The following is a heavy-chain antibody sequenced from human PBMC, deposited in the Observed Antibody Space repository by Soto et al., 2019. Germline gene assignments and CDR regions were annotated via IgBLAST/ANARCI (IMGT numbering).Heavy chain of an antibody. CDR1: GGSFSGYY. V-gene: IGHV4-34*01. J-gene: IGHJ3*02. CDR3: ARTAAYSSGWVNAFDI. D-gene: IGHD6-19*01. CDR2: INHSGST. Sequence: SETLSLTCAVYGGSFSGYYWSWIRQPPGKGLEWIGEINHSGSTNYNPSLKSRVTISVDTSKNQFSLKLSSVTAADTAVYYCARTAAYSSGWVNAFDIWGQGTMVTVSS.